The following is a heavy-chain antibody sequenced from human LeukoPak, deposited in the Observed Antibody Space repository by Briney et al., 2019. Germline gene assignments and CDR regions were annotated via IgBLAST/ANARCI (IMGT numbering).Heavy chain of an antibody. CDR3: ARGSCRSTSCAFDF. Sequence: GGSLRLSCAASGFTFSSYAMSWVRQAPGKGLEWFSYISSSSSSINYADSVKGRFTVSRDNAKNSLSLQMDSLRAEDTAVYYCARGSCRSTSCAFDFWGQGALVTVSS. J-gene: IGHJ4*02. V-gene: IGHV3-48*01. CDR1: GFTFSSYA. CDR2: ISSSSSSI. D-gene: IGHD2-2*01.